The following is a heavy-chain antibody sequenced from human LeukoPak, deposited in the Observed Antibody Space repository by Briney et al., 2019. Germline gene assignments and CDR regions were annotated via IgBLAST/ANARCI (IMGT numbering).Heavy chain of an antibody. Sequence: GGSLRLSCVASGYSFTTYDMNWVRQSPGKGLEWVSHISESSNTIHYADSVKGRFTISRDNARRSLYLQMNSLRAEDTGVYYCARACGGASCYDTPGFDCWGQGTLVTVAS. CDR1: GYSFTTYD. D-gene: IGHD2-2*01. CDR2: ISESSNTI. J-gene: IGHJ4*02. CDR3: ARACGGASCYDTPGFDC. V-gene: IGHV3-48*01.